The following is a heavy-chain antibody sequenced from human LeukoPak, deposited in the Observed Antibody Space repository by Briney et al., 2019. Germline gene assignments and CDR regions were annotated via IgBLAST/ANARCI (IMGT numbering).Heavy chain of an antibody. V-gene: IGHV3-7*05. Sequence: GGSVTLFCAASGFTSTSYWMTWVRQAPGKGLHWVANINHDGTDKNYADSVKGRFTISRDNAKRSVFLQMNSLRAEDTGLYYCAREDWGPRFDPRGQGTLV. CDR2: INHDGTDK. J-gene: IGHJ5*02. CDR1: GFTSTSYW. D-gene: IGHD7-27*01. CDR3: AREDWGPRFDP.